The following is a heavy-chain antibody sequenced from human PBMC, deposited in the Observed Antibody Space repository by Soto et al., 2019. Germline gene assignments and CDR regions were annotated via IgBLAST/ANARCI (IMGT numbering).Heavy chain of an antibody. CDR1: GASISNSHW. Sequence: QVQLQESGPGLVKPSGTLSLTCVVSGASISNSHWLSWVRQPPGEGLEWIGEIYNSGSTNSNPSLGSRVTLSVAKSKNQISLRLNSVSAADTAVYCCAKAAAYCLEYWGPGTLVTVSS. CDR2: IYNSGST. J-gene: IGHJ4*02. V-gene: IGHV4-4*01. D-gene: IGHD2-21*01. CDR3: AKAAAYCLEY.